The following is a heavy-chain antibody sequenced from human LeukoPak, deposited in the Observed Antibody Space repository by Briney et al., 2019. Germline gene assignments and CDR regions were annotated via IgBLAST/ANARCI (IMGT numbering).Heavy chain of an antibody. J-gene: IGHJ4*02. CDR1: GGSISSGGYY. CDR2: IYYSGST. CDR3: ARHTVGATDY. Sequence: SETLSLTCTVSGGSISSGGYYWSWIRQPPGKGLEWIGSIYYSGSTYYNPSLKSRVTISVDTSKNQFSLKLSSVTAADTAVYYCARHTVGATDYWGQGTLVTVSS. D-gene: IGHD1-26*01. V-gene: IGHV4-39*01.